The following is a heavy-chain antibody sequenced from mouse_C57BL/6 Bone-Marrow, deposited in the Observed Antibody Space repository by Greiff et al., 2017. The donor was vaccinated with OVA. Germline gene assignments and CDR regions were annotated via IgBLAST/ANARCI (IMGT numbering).Heavy chain of an antibody. CDR1: GYTFTGYW. CDR3: ARWDWVYYFDY. CDR2: IDPSDIYT. V-gene: IGHV1-69*01. D-gene: IGHD4-1*01. J-gene: IGHJ2*01. Sequence: GEQKQPGAERGGPGAGGKGGGRSAGYTFTGYWMHWVKQRRGQGLEWIGEIDPSDIYTNYNQKFKGKSTLTVDKSSSTAYMQLSSLTSEDSAVYYCARWDWVYYFDYWGQGTTLTVSS.